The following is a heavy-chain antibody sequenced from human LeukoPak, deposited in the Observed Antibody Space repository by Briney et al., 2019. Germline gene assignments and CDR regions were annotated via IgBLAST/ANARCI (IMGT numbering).Heavy chain of an antibody. CDR3: ASVYNYGMDV. CDR2: IIPIFGTA. Sequence: GASVKVSCKASGGTFSSYAISWVRQAPGQGREWMGGIIPIFGTANYAQKFQGRATLTRATSTSTVYMELSSLRSEDTAVYYCASVYNYGMDVWGQGTTVIVSS. V-gene: IGHV1-69*05. J-gene: IGHJ6*02. CDR1: GGTFSSYA.